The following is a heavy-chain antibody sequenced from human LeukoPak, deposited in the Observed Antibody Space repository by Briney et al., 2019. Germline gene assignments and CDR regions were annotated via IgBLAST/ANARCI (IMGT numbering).Heavy chain of an antibody. CDR1: GGSISSYY. D-gene: IGHD1-26*01. V-gene: IGHV4-59*01. CDR2: VYYTGGT. J-gene: IGHJ5*02. Sequence: SETLSLTCTVSGGSISSYYWSWIRQPPGKGLEWIGYVYYTGGTNYNPSLKSRVTISVDTSKNQFSLKLRSVTAADTAVYYCARDPSGTFFNWFDPWGQGTLVTVSS. CDR3: ARDPSGTFFNWFDP.